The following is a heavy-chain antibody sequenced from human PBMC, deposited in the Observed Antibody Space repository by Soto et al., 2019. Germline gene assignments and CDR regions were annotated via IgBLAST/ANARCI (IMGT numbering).Heavy chain of an antibody. J-gene: IGHJ4*02. Sequence: PGGSLRLSCAASGFTFINYGMSWVRQAPGKGLEWVSTITGSGGTSYYGDSVKGRFTISRDNSKNTLYLQMNSLRAEDTAVYYCARGPDVADPQLYYFDYWGQGTLVTVSS. CDR3: ARGPDVADPQLYYFDY. CDR1: GFTFINYG. V-gene: IGHV3-23*01. CDR2: ITGSGGTS. D-gene: IGHD6-19*01.